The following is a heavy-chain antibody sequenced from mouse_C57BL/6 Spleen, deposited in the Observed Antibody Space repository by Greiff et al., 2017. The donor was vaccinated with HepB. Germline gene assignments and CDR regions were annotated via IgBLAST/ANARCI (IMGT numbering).Heavy chain of an antibody. CDR3: AEYGFYAMDY. J-gene: IGHJ4*01. D-gene: IGHD2-2*01. CDR1: GFTFSDYG. CDR2: ISSGSSTI. Sequence: DVMLVESGGGLVKPGGSLKLSCAASGFTFSDYGMHWVRQAPEKGLEWVAYISSGSSTIYYADTVKGRFTISRDNAKNTLFLQMTSLRSEDTAMYYCAEYGFYAMDYWGQGTSVTVSS. V-gene: IGHV5-17*01.